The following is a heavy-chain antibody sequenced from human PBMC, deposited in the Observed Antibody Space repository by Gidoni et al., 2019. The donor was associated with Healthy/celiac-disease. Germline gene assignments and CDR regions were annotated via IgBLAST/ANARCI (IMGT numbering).Heavy chain of an antibody. CDR1: GDSVSSNSAA. V-gene: IGHV6-1*01. CDR2: TYYRSKWYN. CDR3: ARVDHYDFWSGYYRNYYYYYGMDV. J-gene: IGHJ6*02. Sequence: QVQLQQSGPGLVKPSQTFSLTCAISGDSVSSNSAAWNWIRQSPSRGLEWLGRTYYRSKWYNDYAVSVKSRITINPDTSKNQFSLQLNSVTPEDTAVYYCARVDHYDFWSGYYRNYYYYYGMDVWGQGTTVTVSS. D-gene: IGHD3-3*01.